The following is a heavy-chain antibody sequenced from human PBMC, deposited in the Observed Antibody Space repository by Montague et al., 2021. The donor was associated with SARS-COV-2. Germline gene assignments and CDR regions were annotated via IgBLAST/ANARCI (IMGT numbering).Heavy chain of an antibody. CDR1: RGSFSGYY. CDR2: INLSLGV. Sequence: SETLSLTCTVHRGSFSGYYWTWIRQPQGQGLEWVGEINLSLGVNYNPSPTLQVPISVATSTNQFPLSLRSVTVADPAIYYCARGYCSSTTCYRSLHYWGQGTLVTVSS. D-gene: IGHD2-2*01. CDR3: ARGYCSSTTCYRSLHY. V-gene: IGHV4-34*01. J-gene: IGHJ4*02.